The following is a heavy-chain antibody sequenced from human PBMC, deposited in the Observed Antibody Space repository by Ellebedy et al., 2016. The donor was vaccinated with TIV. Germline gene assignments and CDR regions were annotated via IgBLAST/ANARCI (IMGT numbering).Heavy chain of an antibody. V-gene: IGHV3-23*01. CDR3: AKDQRGAPQDDY. Sequence: ETLSLXXAASGFTFSSYAMSWARQAPGKGLEWVSAISGSGGSTYYADSVKGRFTISRDNSKNTLYLQMNSLRAEDTAVYYCAKDQRGAPQDDYWGQGTLVTVSS. CDR2: ISGSGGST. J-gene: IGHJ4*02. CDR1: GFTFSSYA. D-gene: IGHD3-10*01.